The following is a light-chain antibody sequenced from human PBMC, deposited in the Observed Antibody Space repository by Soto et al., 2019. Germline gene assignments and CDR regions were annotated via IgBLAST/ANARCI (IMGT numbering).Light chain of an antibody. J-gene: IGLJ3*02. CDR2: EGT. CDR1: STDVGNSKF. V-gene: IGLV2-23*01. Sequence: QSALTQPASVSGSPGQSLTISCTGSSTDVGNSKFVSWYQLHPGQAPKLMIYEGTKRPSGTSNRFSGSYSGNTASLTISGLQTEDEADYYCCSHAGTYTLMFGGGTKLTVL. CDR3: CSHAGTYTLM.